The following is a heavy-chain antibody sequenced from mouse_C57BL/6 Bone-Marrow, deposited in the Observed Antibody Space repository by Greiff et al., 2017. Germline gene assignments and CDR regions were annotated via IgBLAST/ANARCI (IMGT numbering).Heavy chain of an antibody. CDR3: ARNPPGGDFDV. CDR2: IWTGGGT. Sequence: QVQLQQSGPGLVAPSQSLSITCTVSGFSLTSYAISWVRQPPGKGLEWLGVIWTGGGTHYNSALKSRLSISKDNSKSQVFLKMNSLQTDDTARDYCARNPPGGDFDVWGTGTTVTVSS. J-gene: IGHJ1*03. CDR1: GFSLTSYA. V-gene: IGHV2-9-1*01. D-gene: IGHD4-1*01.